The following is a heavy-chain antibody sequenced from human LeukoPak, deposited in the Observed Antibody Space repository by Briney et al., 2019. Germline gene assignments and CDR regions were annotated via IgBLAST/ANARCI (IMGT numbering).Heavy chain of an antibody. D-gene: IGHD5-12*01. Sequence: ASVKVSCKASGYTFTSYGISWVRQATGQGLEWMGWMNPNSGNTGYAQKFQGRVTMTRNTSISTAYMELSSLRSEDTAVYYCARVPVVVATRRRFSFDYWGQGTLVTVSS. CDR1: GYTFTSYG. CDR2: MNPNSGNT. J-gene: IGHJ4*02. CDR3: ARVPVVVATRRRFSFDY. V-gene: IGHV1-8*02.